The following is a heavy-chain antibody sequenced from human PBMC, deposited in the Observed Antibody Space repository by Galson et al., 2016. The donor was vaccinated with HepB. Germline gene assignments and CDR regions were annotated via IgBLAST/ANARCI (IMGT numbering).Heavy chain of an antibody. CDR1: GGSISSGSYY. Sequence: TLSLTCTVSGGSISSGSYYWSWIRQPAGKGLEWIGRIYTSGSTNYNPSLKSRVTISVDTSKNQFSLKLNSVTAADTAVYYCARDSREVGAYWDDVFDMWGQGTMVTVSS. CDR2: IYTSGST. J-gene: IGHJ3*02. CDR3: ARDSREVGAYWDDVFDM. D-gene: IGHD4-17*01. V-gene: IGHV4-61*02.